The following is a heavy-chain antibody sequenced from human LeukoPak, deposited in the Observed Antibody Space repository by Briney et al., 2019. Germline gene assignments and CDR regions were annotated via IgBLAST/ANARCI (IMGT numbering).Heavy chain of an antibody. CDR3: ARAPKDDAYDI. CDR2: INPNSGDT. CDR1: GYTFTVHY. V-gene: IGHV1-2*02. Sequence: VASVKVSCKASGYTFTVHYIHCVRQAPGQGLEWVGWINPNSGDTHSAQNFQGRVTMTRDTPISTASMDLSRLRSDDTAVYYCARAPKDDAYDIWGRGTMVTVSS. J-gene: IGHJ3*02.